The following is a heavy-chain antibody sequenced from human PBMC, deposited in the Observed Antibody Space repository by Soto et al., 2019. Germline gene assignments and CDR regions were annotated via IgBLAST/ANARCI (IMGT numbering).Heavy chain of an antibody. V-gene: IGHV3-30*18. CDR2: ISYDGGNK. CDR1: GFTFSNYG. D-gene: IGHD2-2*03. CDR3: AKQLGYCSSSSCRDYYYGMDV. J-gene: IGHJ6*02. Sequence: QVQLVESGGGVVQPGRSLRLSCAASGFTFSNYGMHWVRQAPGKGLEWVAGISYDGGNKYYAGSVKGRFTISRDNPKNTLSLQMTSLRPEDTAVYYCAKQLGYCSSSSCRDYYYGMDVWGQGTTVTVSS.